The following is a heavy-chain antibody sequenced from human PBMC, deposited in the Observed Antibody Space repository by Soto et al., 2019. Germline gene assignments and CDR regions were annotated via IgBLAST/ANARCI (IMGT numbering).Heavy chain of an antibody. D-gene: IGHD3-10*01. J-gene: IGHJ4*02. CDR3: AKSPTMVRGLIFDS. CDR1: TNTFNIYA. CDR2: IKSGGST. Sequence: EVQLLESGGGLVQPGGSLRLSCAASTNTFNIYAMSWVRQAPGMGLEWVSTIKSGGSTYYAGSVKGRFTISRDDSKNTLHLQMNSLRAEDTAVYYCAKSPTMVRGLIFDSWGQGTLVTVSS. V-gene: IGHV3-23*01.